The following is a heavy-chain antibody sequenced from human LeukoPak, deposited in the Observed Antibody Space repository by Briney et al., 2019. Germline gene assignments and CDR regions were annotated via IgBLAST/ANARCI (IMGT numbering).Heavy chain of an antibody. CDR2: ISYDGGNK. CDR1: GFTFSSYA. J-gene: IGHJ4*02. D-gene: IGHD1-1*01. CDR3: ARDWNEYYFDY. Sequence: GGSLRLSCAASGFTFSSYAMHWVRQAPGKGLERVAVISYDGGNKYYADSVKGRFTISRDNSKNTLYLQMNSLRAEDTAVYYCARDWNEYYFDYWGQGTLVTVSS. V-gene: IGHV3-30*04.